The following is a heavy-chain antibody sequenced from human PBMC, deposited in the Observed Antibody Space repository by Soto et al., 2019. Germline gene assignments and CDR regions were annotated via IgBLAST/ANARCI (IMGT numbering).Heavy chain of an antibody. J-gene: IGHJ4*02. V-gene: IGHV3-21*01. CDR2: ISSSSTYI. CDR3: ASAEGPQMVI. Sequence: VGSLRLSSAASGFTFSMYSMNWVRQARGEGVERVSSISSSSTYIDYADSVKSRYTISRDNAKNSLYMQMNSLRADDTAVYMCASAEGPQMVIWGQGALVTVSS. CDR1: GFTFSMYS. D-gene: IGHD6-13*01.